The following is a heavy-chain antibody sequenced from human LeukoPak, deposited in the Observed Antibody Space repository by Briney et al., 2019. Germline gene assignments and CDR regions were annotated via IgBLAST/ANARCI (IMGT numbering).Heavy chain of an antibody. D-gene: IGHD4-17*01. CDR2: INHSGST. Sequence: KPSETLSLTCAVYGESFSGYYWSWIRQPPGKGLEWIGEINHSGSTNYNPSLKSRVTISVDTSKNQFSLKLSSVTAADTAVYYCARGTMTTVTYYFDYWGQGTLVTVSS. V-gene: IGHV4-34*01. J-gene: IGHJ4*02. CDR1: GESFSGYY. CDR3: ARGTMTTVTYYFDY.